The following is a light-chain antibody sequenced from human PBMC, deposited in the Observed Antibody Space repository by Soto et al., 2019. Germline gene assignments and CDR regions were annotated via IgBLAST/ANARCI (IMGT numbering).Light chain of an antibody. V-gene: IGKV1-39*01. CDR2: DVS. CDR1: QSISKY. J-gene: IGKJ1*01. CDR3: QQSYSPPQK. Sequence: DIQMTQSPSSLSASVGDRVTITFLASQSISKYLAWYQQKPGKAPDLLIYDVSTLQSGVPSRFSGSGSGTDFTLTISSLQPEDFATYYCQQSYSPPQKFGQGTKVDIK.